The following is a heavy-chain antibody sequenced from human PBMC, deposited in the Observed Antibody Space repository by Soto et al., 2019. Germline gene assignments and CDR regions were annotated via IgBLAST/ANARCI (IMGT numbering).Heavy chain of an antibody. V-gene: IGHV3-23*01. CDR2: IYGNGRTT. Sequence: EVQLMESGGALVQPGGSLRLSCAASGFTFDTYTMTWVRQAPGKGLEWVSSIYGNGRTTFYADSVRGRFTISKDFSRATLYLQMNGLRVEDTATYYCAKDRHPDGLWPFDHCGRGTLVTVSS. J-gene: IGHJ4*01. D-gene: IGHD2-8*01. CDR1: GFTFDTYT. CDR3: AKDRHPDGLWPFDH.